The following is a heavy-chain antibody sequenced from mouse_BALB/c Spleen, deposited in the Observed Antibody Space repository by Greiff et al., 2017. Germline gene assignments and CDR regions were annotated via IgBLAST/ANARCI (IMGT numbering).Heavy chain of an antibody. J-gene: IGHJ1*01. D-gene: IGHD1-1*01. Sequence: EEQRVESGGGLVQPGGSLKLSCAASGFTFSSYTMSWVRQTPEKRLEWVAYISNGGGSTYYPDTVKGRFTISRDNAKNTLYLQMSSLKSEDTAMYYCARLGGSMYFDVWGAGTTVTVSS. V-gene: IGHV5-12-2*01. CDR1: GFTFSSYT. CDR2: ISNGGGST. CDR3: ARLGGSMYFDV.